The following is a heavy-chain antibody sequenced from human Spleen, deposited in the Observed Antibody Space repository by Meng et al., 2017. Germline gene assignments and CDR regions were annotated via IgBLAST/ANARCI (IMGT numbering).Heavy chain of an antibody. Sequence: HGQLGQVGGEVKKPWASVKVVCKASGYAFLSYGISWVRQVPGEGLGWMGWISAYTGTTNYAQKLQCRVTMTTDTFTRTANMELKSLRSDDTAVYYCARDGEFWSGYYRFNYWGQGTLVTVSS. J-gene: IGHJ4*02. CDR2: ISAYTGTT. V-gene: IGHV1-18*01. CDR3: ARDGEFWSGYYRFNY. CDR1: GYAFLSYG. D-gene: IGHD3-3*01.